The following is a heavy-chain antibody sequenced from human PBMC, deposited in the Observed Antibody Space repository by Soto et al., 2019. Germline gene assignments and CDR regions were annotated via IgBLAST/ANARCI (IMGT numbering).Heavy chain of an antibody. J-gene: IGHJ6*02. CDR3: ARSREGGFWSGFYPNYYYYGIDF. V-gene: IGHV4-59*01. D-gene: IGHD3-3*01. Sequence: PSETLALICTVSGGSISSYYWSWIRQPPGKGLEWIGYIYYSGSTNYNPSLKSRVTISVDTSKNQFSLKLCSVTAADMAVYYCARSREGGFWSGFYPNYYYYGIDFSVQVTTVHVSS. CDR1: GGSISSYY. CDR2: IYYSGST.